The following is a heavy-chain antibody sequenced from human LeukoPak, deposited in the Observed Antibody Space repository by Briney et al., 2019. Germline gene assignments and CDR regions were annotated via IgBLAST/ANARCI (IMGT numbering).Heavy chain of an antibody. V-gene: IGHV1-8*03. CDR2: MNPNSGNT. Sequence: ASVKVSCKASGYTFTSYDINWVRQATRQGLEWMGWMNPNSGNTGYAQKFQGRVTITRNTSISTAYMELSSLRSEDTAVYYCARDVGEYCSSTNCYASHYWGQGTLVTVSS. J-gene: IGHJ4*02. CDR1: GYTFTSYD. CDR3: ARDVGEYCSSTNCYASHY. D-gene: IGHD2-2*01.